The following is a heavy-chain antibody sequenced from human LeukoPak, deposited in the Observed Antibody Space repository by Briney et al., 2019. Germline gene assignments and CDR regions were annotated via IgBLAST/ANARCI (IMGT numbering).Heavy chain of an antibody. J-gene: IGHJ4*02. Sequence: ASETLSLTCAVYGGSFSGYYWSWIRQPPGSGLEWIGEINHSGSTNYNPSLKSQVTISVDTSKNQFSLKLSSLTASDTALYYCARSRRRPLLPPLPTSQCYFDYWGKGTLVTVSS. CDR1: GGSFSGYY. V-gene: IGHV4-34*01. CDR2: INHSGST. D-gene: IGHD2-21*01. CDR3: ARSRRRPLLPPLPTSQCYFDY.